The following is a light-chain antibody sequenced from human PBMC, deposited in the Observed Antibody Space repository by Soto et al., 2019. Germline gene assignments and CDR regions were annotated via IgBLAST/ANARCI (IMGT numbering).Light chain of an antibody. Sequence: EIMLTQSPATLSVSPGERAILSCSASQSIRTNVAWYQQRPGQAPRLLIYGASTRATDIPARCSGSGSVTELSLTISSIQSEDFAIYYCQQYNNRTSITFGQGTRLEI. CDR1: QSIRTN. V-gene: IGKV3-15*01. CDR2: GAS. J-gene: IGKJ5*01. CDR3: QQYNNRTSIT.